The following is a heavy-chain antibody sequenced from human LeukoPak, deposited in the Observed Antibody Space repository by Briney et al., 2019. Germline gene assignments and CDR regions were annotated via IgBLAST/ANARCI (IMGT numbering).Heavy chain of an antibody. CDR2: LYSDGST. CDR1: GFTVSRNY. V-gene: IGHV3-53*01. CDR3: ARYTVSYPHDAFDI. J-gene: IGHJ3*02. D-gene: IGHD1-26*01. Sequence: GGSLRLSCAASGFTVSRNYMSWVRQAPGKGLEWVSVLYSDGSTYHADSVKGRFTISRDNSKNTLYLQMNSLRAEDTAFYYCARYTVSYPHDAFDIWGQGTMVTVSS.